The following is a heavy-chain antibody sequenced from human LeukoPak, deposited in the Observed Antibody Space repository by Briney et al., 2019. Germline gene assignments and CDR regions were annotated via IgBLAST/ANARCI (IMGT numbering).Heavy chain of an antibody. V-gene: IGHV1-2*02. D-gene: IGHD6-19*01. J-gene: IGHJ4*02. Sequence: ASVKVSCKACVHTFIGYYMHWVGQAPGQGLEWMGWINPNSGGTNHAQKFQGRVSMTRDTSISTAYMALSRLRSDETAVYYCAPSNGWDSLKYWGQGTLVTVSS. CDR3: APSNGWDSLKY. CDR2: INPNSGGT. CDR1: VHTFIGYY.